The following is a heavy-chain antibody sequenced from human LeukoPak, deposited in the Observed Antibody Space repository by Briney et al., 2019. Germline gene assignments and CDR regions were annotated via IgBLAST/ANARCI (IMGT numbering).Heavy chain of an antibody. CDR2: IYYSGST. CDR3: ARHHSGRAFDI. D-gene: IGHD6-25*01. V-gene: IGHV4-59*08. J-gene: IGHJ3*02. CDR1: GGSISSYY. Sequence: SETLSLTCTVSGGSISSYYWSWIRQPPGKGLEWIGYIYYSGSTNYNPSLKSRVTISVDTSKNQFSLKLSSVTAADTAVYYCARHHSGRAFDIWGQGTMVTVSS.